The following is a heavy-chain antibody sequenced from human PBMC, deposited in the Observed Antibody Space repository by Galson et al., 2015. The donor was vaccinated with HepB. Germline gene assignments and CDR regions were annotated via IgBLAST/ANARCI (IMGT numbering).Heavy chain of an antibody. CDR2: ITGSGDST. CDR3: AKCTSSASCYTPVDY. Sequence: SLRLSCAASGFAFSSYAMSWVRQAPGKGLEWVSAITGSGDSTYSADSVKGRFTISRDNSKNTLYLQMNSLRAEDTAVYYCAKCTSSASCYTPVDYWGQGTPVTVSS. CDR1: GFAFSSYA. V-gene: IGHV3-23*01. J-gene: IGHJ4*02. D-gene: IGHD2-2*02.